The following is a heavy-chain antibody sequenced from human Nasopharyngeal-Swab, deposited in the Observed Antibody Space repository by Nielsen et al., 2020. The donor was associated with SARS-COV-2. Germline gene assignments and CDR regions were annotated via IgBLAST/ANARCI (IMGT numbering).Heavy chain of an antibody. D-gene: IGHD3-10*01. CDR2: MTPNSGNT. CDR1: GYTFINHD. Sequence: ASVQVSCKASGYTFINHDSNWVRQSTGQGLEWMGWMTPNSGNTGYAQKFQGRVTMTRNTSTRTAYLELRSLRSEDTAVYYCARGGSSLGADLEDPWGQGTLVIVSS. J-gene: IGHJ5*02. V-gene: IGHV1-8*01. CDR3: ARGGSSLGADLEDP.